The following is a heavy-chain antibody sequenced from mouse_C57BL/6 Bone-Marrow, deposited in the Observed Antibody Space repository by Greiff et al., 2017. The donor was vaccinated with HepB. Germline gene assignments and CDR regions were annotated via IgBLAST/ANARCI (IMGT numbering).Heavy chain of an antibody. CDR1: GYTFTSYW. V-gene: IGHV1-69*01. CDR3: ARSYGSSYWYFDV. J-gene: IGHJ1*03. Sequence: QVQLKPPGAELVMPGASVKLSCKASGYTFTSYWMHWVKQRPGQGLEWIGEIDPSDSYTNYNQKFKGTSTLTVDKSSSTAYMQLSSLTSEDSAVYYCARSYGSSYWYFDVWGTGTTVTVSS. CDR2: IDPSDSYT. D-gene: IGHD1-1*01.